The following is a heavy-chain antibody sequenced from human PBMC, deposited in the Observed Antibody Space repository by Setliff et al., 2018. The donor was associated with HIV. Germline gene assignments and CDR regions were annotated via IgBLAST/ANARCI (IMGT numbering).Heavy chain of an antibody. CDR3: AKDQGCSRTSCYGNYYYGMDV. D-gene: IGHD2-2*01. Sequence: SETLSLTCTVSGGSISSGSYYRSWIRQPAGKGLEWIGRIYSSGSTNYNPSLKSRVTISVDTSKNQFSLKLSSVTAADTAVYYCAKDQGCSRTSCYGNYYYGMDVWGQGTTVTVSS. CDR2: IYSSGST. J-gene: IGHJ6*02. CDR1: GGSISSGSYY. V-gene: IGHV4-61*02.